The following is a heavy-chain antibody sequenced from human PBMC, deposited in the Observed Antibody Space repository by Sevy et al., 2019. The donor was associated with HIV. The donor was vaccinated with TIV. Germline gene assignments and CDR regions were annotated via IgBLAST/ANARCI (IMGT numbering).Heavy chain of an antibody. CDR2: INESGIT. CDR3: ARSPPVVVVPGAPSWFDP. J-gene: IGHJ5*02. Sequence: SETLSLTCGVQDGSFSGYYWNWIRQLPGKGLEWIGEINESGITYYNPSLKSRVTISVDTSKKQFSLKLNSVTAADTAVYFYARSPPVVVVPGAPSWFDPWGQGTLVTVSS. D-gene: IGHD2-2*01. V-gene: IGHV4-34*01. CDR1: DGSFSGYY.